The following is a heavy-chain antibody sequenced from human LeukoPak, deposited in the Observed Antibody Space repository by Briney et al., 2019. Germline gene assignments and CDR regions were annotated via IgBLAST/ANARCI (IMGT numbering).Heavy chain of an antibody. Sequence: GGSLRLSCAVSGFTVSSNYMSWVRQAPGKGLEWVSVIYRGGSTYYADSVKGRFTISRDNSQNTLDLQMNSLRAEDTAVYYCARDDGVGGPFDYWGQGTLVTVSS. CDR1: GFTVSSNY. V-gene: IGHV3-53*01. CDR3: ARDDGVGGPFDY. J-gene: IGHJ4*02. D-gene: IGHD3-10*01. CDR2: IYRGGST.